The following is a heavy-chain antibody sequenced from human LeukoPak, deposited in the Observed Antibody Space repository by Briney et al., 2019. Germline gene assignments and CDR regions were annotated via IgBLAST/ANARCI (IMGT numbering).Heavy chain of an antibody. V-gene: IGHV4-4*07. Sequence: SETLSLTCTVSGGSISSYYWNWLRQPAGKGLEWIGRIYTSGSNNYNPSLKSRVTMSVDTSKNQFSLKLSSVTAADTAVYYCARAPSETYYYGSGSPYYYYYGMDVWGQGTTVTVSS. D-gene: IGHD3-10*01. CDR1: GGSISSYY. CDR3: ARAPSETYYYGSGSPYYYYYGMDV. J-gene: IGHJ6*02. CDR2: IYTSGSN.